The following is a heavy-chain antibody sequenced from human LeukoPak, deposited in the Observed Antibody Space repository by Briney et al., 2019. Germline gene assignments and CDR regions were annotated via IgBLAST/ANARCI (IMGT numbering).Heavy chain of an antibody. V-gene: IGHV1-2*02. CDR3: AGEYCSSTSCYKAFDI. D-gene: IGHD2-2*02. CDR2: INPNSGGT. CDR1: GYTFTGYY. Sequence: ASVKVSFKASGYTFTGYYMRWVRQAPGQGLEWMGWINPNSGGTNYAQKFQGRVTMTRDTSISTAYMELSRLRSDDTAVYYCAGEYCSSTSCYKAFDIWGQGTMVTVSS. J-gene: IGHJ3*02.